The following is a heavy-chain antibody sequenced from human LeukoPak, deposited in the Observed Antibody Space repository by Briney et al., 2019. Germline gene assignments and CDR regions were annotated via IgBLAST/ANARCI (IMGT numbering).Heavy chain of an antibody. J-gene: IGHJ4*02. V-gene: IGHV1-18*01. CDR3: ARDLNKWALTKLFDY. D-gene: IGHD1-26*01. CDR1: GYTFTTYG. Sequence: ASVKVSCKASGYTFTTYGISWVRQAPGQRLEWMGWISAYNGNTIYAQNLQGRVTMTTDTSTSTVYMELRSLNSDDTAVYYFARDLNKWALTKLFDYWGQGTLVTVSS. CDR2: ISAYNGNT.